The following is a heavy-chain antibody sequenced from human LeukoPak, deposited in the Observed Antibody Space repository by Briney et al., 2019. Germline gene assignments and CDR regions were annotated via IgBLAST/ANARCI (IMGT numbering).Heavy chain of an antibody. J-gene: IGHJ3*02. CDR1: GFTFSSYG. CDR2: ISYDGSNK. Sequence: GRSLRLSCAASGFTFSSYGMHWVRQAPGKGLEWVAVISYDGSNKYYADSVKGRFTISRDNSKNTLYLQMNSLRAEDTAVYYCAKRLVDGYDFWSGYRAFDIWGQGTMVTVSS. V-gene: IGHV3-30*18. D-gene: IGHD3-3*01. CDR3: AKRLVDGYDFWSGYRAFDI.